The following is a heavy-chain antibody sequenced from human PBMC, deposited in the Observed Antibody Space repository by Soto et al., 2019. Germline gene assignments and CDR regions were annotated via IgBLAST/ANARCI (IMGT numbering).Heavy chain of an antibody. CDR3: ARPIKWGTVTTWNGKDDDGMDV. V-gene: IGHV1-46*01. CDR1: GYTFTFYY. J-gene: IGHJ6*02. CDR2: INPSGGST. Sequence: QVQLVQSGAEVKRPGASVMVSCKTSGYTFTFYYVHWVRQAPGQGLEWMGVINPSGGSTSYAQKFQGRVTMTRDTSTSTVYMEVSSLRSEDTAVYYCARPIKWGTVTTWNGKDDDGMDVWGQGTTVTVSS. D-gene: IGHD4-17*01.